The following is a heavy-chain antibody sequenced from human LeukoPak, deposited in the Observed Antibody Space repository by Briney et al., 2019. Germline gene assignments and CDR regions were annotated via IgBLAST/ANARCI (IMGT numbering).Heavy chain of an antibody. Sequence: GGSLRLSCAASGFTFSSYWMSWVRQAPGKGLEWVAVISYDGSNKYYADSMKGRFTISRDNSKNTLYLQMNSLRAEDTAVYYSAKDLEGYYYGSGTWYGLDVWGQGTTVIVSS. CDR2: ISYDGSNK. D-gene: IGHD3-10*01. CDR3: AKDLEGYYYGSGTWYGLDV. V-gene: IGHV3-30*18. J-gene: IGHJ6*02. CDR1: GFTFSSYW.